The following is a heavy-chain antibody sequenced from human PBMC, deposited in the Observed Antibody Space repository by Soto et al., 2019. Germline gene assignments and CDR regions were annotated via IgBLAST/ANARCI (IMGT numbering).Heavy chain of an antibody. V-gene: IGHV1-18*01. CDR3: ARLALSGYYLEYFDY. Sequence: GASVKVSCKASGYTFTSCGISWVRRAPGQGLEWMGWISAYNGNTNYAQKLQGRVTMTTDTSTSTAYMELRSLRSDDTAVYYCARLALSGYYLEYFDYWGQGTLVTVSS. CDR2: ISAYNGNT. D-gene: IGHD3-22*01. CDR1: GYTFTSCG. J-gene: IGHJ4*02.